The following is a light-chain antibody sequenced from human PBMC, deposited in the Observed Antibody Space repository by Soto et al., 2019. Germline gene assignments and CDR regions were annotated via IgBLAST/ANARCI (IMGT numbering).Light chain of an antibody. CDR2: GAS. J-gene: IGKJ3*01. V-gene: IGKV3-15*01. CDR3: QQYNNWHFT. CDR1: QSVGNN. Sequence: EIVMTQSPATLSVSPGERATLSCRASQSVGNNLAWYQQKPGQAPRLLIYGASTRATGIPARFSGSGSGTDFTLTISRLQSEDFAVYYCQQYNNWHFTFGPGTKVDIK.